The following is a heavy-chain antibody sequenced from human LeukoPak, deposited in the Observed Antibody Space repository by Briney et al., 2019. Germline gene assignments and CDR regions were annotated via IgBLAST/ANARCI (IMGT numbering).Heavy chain of an antibody. J-gene: IGHJ4*02. V-gene: IGHV1-69*05. Sequence: SVKVSCKAPGGTFSGHAISWVRQAPGQGLEWMGGIIPIFATTNYAQKFQGRVTITTDESTSTAYMELSSLRSEDTAVYYCARVSRGHRGYFDSWGQGTLVTVSS. CDR1: GGTFSGHA. D-gene: IGHD1-14*01. CDR2: IIPIFATT. CDR3: ARVSRGHRGYFDS.